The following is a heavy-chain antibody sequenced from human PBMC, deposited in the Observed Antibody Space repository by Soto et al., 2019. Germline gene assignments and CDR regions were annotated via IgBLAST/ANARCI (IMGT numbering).Heavy chain of an antibody. V-gene: IGHV1-18*04. J-gene: IGHJ6*02. D-gene: IGHD5-12*01. CDR1: GYTFTGYY. Sequence: ASVKVSCKASGYTFTGYYMHWVRQAPGQGLEWMGWISAYNGNTNYAQKLQGRVTMTTDTSTSTAYMELRSLRSDDTAVYYCARGYDGWLQFVGYYGMDVWGQGTTGTAP. CDR2: ISAYNGNT. CDR3: ARGYDGWLQFVGYYGMDV.